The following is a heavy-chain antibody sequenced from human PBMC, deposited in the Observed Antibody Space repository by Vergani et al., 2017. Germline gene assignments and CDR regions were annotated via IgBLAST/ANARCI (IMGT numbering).Heavy chain of an antibody. CDR3: TTGGGWGSYYYYYGMDV. D-gene: IGHD6-19*01. CDR1: GFTFSNAW. J-gene: IGHJ6*02. CDR2: IKSKTDGGTT. V-gene: IGHV3-15*01. Sequence: EVQLVESGGGLVKPGGSLRLSCAVSGFTFSNAWMSWVRQAPGKGLEWVGRIKSKTDGGTTDYAAPVKGRFTISRDDSKNTLYLQMNSLKTEDTAVYYCTTGGGWGSYYYYYGMDVWGQGTTVTVSS.